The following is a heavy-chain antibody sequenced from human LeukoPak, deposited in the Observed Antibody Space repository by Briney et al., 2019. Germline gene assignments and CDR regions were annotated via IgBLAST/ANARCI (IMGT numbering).Heavy chain of an antibody. D-gene: IGHD6-19*01. V-gene: IGHV3-30*18. CDR1: GFPFSNHG. Sequence: PGRSLRLSCAASGFPFSNHGMHWVRQAPGKGLEWVAVISYDGRNKYYADSVKGRFTISRDNSQNTLSLQMNSLRAEDTAVYYCVKDGDDSGWNYFDYWGQGNLVTVSS. J-gene: IGHJ4*02. CDR3: VKDGDDSGWNYFDY. CDR2: ISYDGRNK.